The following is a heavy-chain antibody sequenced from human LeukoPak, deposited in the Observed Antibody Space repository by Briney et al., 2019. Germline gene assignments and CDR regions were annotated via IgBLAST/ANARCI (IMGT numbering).Heavy chain of an antibody. CDR1: GFTFSSYW. CDR3: ARDKGDYYDSSGYSVDY. Sequence: PGGPLRLSCAASGFTFSSYWMHWVRHAPGKGLVWFSRINSDGSSTNSADSVKGRFTIPRDNSKNTLYLQMNSLRAEDTAVYYCARDKGDYYDSSGYSVDYWGRGTLVTVSS. CDR2: INSDGSST. D-gene: IGHD3-22*01. V-gene: IGHV3-74*01. J-gene: IGHJ4*02.